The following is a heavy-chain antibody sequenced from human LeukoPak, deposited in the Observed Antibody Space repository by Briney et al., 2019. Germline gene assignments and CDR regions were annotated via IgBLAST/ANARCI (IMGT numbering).Heavy chain of an antibody. J-gene: IGHJ6*03. Sequence: GGSLRLSCAASGFTFSSYEMNWVRQAPGKGLEWVSYISSSGSTIYYADSVKGRFTISRDNAKNSLYLQMNSLRAEDTAVYYCARLEYGYGYGPYYYYYMDVWGKGTTVTVSS. CDR3: ARLEYGYGYGPYYYYYMDV. CDR2: ISSSGSTI. D-gene: IGHD5-18*01. CDR1: GFTFSSYE. V-gene: IGHV3-48*03.